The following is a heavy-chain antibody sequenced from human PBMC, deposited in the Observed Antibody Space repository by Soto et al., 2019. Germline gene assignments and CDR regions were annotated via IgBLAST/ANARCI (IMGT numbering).Heavy chain of an antibody. CDR2: IVVGSGNT. CDR1: GFTFTSSA. V-gene: IGHV1-58*01. D-gene: IGHD3-16*01. Sequence: QMQLVQSGPEVKKPGTSVKVSCKASGFTFTSSAVPWVRQARGKRLEWIGWIVVGSGNTNHAQKFQKRVTIPRDMSTSTAYMGLSSLRSEDTAVYYCAYLTEGGEAVTLYYFDYWGQGTLVTVSS. J-gene: IGHJ4*02. CDR3: AYLTEGGEAVTLYYFDY.